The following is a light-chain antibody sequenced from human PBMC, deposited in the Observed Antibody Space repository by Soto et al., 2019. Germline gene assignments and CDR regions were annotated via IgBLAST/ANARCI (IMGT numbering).Light chain of an antibody. CDR2: EGT. Sequence: QSALTQPASVSGSPGQSITISCTGTSSDVGNYNLVSWYQQHPGKAPKLMMYEGTERPSGVSNRFSGSKSGNTASLTISGLLAEDEADYYCCSYAGGGTYVFGTGTKLTVL. CDR3: CSYAGGGTYV. J-gene: IGLJ1*01. V-gene: IGLV2-23*01. CDR1: SSDVGNYNL.